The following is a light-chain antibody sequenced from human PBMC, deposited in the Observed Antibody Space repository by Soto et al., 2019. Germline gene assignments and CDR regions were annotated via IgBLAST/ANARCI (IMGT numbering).Light chain of an antibody. J-gene: IGKJ1*01. CDR3: QGRSNWAWT. CDR1: QSVGTY. CDR2: DAS. V-gene: IGKV3-11*01. Sequence: EIVLTQSPATLSLSPGERATLSCRASQSVGTYLAWYQHKPGQAPRLLIYDASNRATGIPARFSGGGSGTYFTLTISSLEPEDFAVYYCQGRSNWAWTFGQGTKVEIK.